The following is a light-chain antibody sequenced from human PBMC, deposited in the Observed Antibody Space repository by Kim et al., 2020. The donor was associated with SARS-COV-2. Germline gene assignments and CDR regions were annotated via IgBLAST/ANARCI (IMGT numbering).Light chain of an antibody. CDR3: QQSYSTPRT. V-gene: IGKV1-39*01. CDR1: QSISSY. Sequence: DIQMTQSPSSLSASVGDRVTITCRASQSISSYLNWYQQKPGKAPKLLIYAASSLQSGVPSRFSGSGSGTDFTLTISSLQPKDFATYYCQQSYSTPRTFGQGTNVDIK. CDR2: AAS. J-gene: IGKJ1*01.